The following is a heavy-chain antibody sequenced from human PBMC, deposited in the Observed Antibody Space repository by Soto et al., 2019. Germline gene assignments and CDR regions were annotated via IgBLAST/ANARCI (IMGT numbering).Heavy chain of an antibody. D-gene: IGHD1-1*01. CDR3: ARALPPLEPYAFDI. J-gene: IGHJ3*02. CDR1: GGSISSGGYY. V-gene: IGHV4-31*03. CDR2: IYYSGST. Sequence: SETLSLTCTVSGGSISSGGYYWSWIRQHPGKGLEWIGYIYYSGSTYYNPSLKSRVTISVDTSKNQFSLKLSSVTAADTAVYYCARALPPLEPYAFDIWGQGTMVTVSS.